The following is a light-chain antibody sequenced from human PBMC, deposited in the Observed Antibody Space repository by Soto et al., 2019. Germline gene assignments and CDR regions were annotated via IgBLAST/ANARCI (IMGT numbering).Light chain of an antibody. V-gene: IGKV3-20*01. CDR2: GAS. CDR3: QQYGRSSST. J-gene: IGKJ1*01. Sequence: EIVLTQSPGTLSLSPGERATLSCRASQSVSSSYLAWYQQKPGQAPSLLIYGASSRPTGIPDRFSGSGSGTDVTLTISTLEPEDCGVYCLQQYGRSSSTFGQGTKVEIK. CDR1: QSVSSSY.